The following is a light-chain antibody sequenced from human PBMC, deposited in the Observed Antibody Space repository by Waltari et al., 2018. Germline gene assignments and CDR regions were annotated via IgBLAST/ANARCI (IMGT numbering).Light chain of an antibody. CDR1: QTWSRCF. Sequence: VLTQTPGTLSFSPGEGVTLTCRASQTWSRCFLAWYQHKPGHAPRLLNYGASHRATGIPDRFSASGAGRDFARTISRQEPEDFAVDYSQQYGASPWAFGQGTKVEL. CDR3: QQYGASPWA. J-gene: IGKJ1*01. CDR2: GAS. V-gene: IGKV3-20*01.